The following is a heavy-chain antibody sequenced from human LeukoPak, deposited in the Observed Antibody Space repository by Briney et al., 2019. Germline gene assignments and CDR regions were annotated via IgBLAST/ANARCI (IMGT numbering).Heavy chain of an antibody. CDR3: ARTSTVTTAFDI. CDR2: IYTGGST. J-gene: IGHJ5*02. Sequence: SETLSLTCSVSGGFISSGGYYWSWLRQPAGKGMEWIGRIYTGGSTNYNPSLKSRVTMSVDTSKNHFSLKLTSVTAADTAVYYCARTSTVTTAFDIWGQGTLVTVSS. V-gene: IGHV4-61*02. CDR1: GGFISSGGYY. D-gene: IGHD4-11*01.